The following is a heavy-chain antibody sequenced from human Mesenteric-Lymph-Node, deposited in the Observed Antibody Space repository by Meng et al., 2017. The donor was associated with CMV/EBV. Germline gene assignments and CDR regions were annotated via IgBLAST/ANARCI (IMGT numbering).Heavy chain of an antibody. D-gene: IGHD6-13*01. CDR2: IGTAGDT. V-gene: IGHV3-13*01. CDR1: GFTFSSYG. Sequence: GESLKISCAASGFTFSSYGMHWVRQATGKGLEWVSAIGTAGDTYYPGSVKGRFTISRENAKNSLYLQMNSLRAGDTAVYYCARERALGAYYYGMDVWGQGTTVTVSS. J-gene: IGHJ6*02. CDR3: ARERALGAYYYGMDV.